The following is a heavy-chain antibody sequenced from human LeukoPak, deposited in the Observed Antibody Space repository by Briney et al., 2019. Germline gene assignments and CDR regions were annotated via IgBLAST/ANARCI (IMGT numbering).Heavy chain of an antibody. CDR3: ARHFHDSSGYYDDY. CDR1: GGSISSYY. J-gene: IGHJ4*02. Sequence: SETLSLTCTVSGGSISSYYWGWIRQPPGKGLEWIGSIHYSGSTNYNPSLESRVTISIDTSKNQFSLKLSSVTAADTAVYYCARHFHDSSGYYDDYWGQGTLVTVSS. CDR2: IHYSGST. D-gene: IGHD3-22*01. V-gene: IGHV4-59*08.